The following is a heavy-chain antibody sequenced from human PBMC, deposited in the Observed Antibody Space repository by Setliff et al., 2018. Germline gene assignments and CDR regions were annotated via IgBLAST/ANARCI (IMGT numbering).Heavy chain of an antibody. Sequence: SETLSLTCPVPGGSISSYYWSWIRQPPGKGLEWIGYIYYSRSTNYNPSLKSRVTISVDTSKNQFSLKLSSVTAADTAVYYCARGHLGERPHFDYWGQGTQVTVSS. D-gene: IGHD1-26*01. J-gene: IGHJ4*02. CDR3: ARGHLGERPHFDY. V-gene: IGHV4-59*01. CDR2: IYYSRST. CDR1: GGSISSYY.